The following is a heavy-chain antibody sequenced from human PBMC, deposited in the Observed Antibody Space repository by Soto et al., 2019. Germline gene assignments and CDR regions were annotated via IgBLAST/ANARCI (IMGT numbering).Heavy chain of an antibody. Sequence: SVKVSCKASGGTFSSYAISWVRQAPGQGLEWMGGIIPIFGTANYAQKFQGRVTITADESTSTAYMELSSLRSEDTAVYYCARDDRDSTSPTFDYWGQGVLVTVSS. CDR3: ARDDRDSTSPTFDY. CDR1: GGTFSSYA. V-gene: IGHV1-69*13. CDR2: IIPIFGTA. J-gene: IGHJ4*02. D-gene: IGHD6-6*01.